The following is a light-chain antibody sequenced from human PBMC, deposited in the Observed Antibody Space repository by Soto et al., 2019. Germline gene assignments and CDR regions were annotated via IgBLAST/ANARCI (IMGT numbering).Light chain of an antibody. CDR3: QQYNNWPPIT. CDR2: GAS. J-gene: IGKJ5*01. CDR1: QSVSSSY. V-gene: IGKV3-20*01. Sequence: EIVLTQSPGTLSLSPGERATLSFRASQSVSSSYLAWYQQKPGRAPRLLIYGASNRATGIPDRFSGSGSGTDFTLTIRSLQSEDFAVYYCQQYNNWPPITFGQGTRRENK.